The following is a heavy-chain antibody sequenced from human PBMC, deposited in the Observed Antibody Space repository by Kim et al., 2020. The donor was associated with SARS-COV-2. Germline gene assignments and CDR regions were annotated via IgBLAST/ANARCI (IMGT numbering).Heavy chain of an antibody. J-gene: IGHJ4*02. V-gene: IGHV3-53*04. CDR1: GFTVSSNY. Sequence: GGSLRLSCAASGFTVSSNYMSWVRQAPGKGLEWVSVIYSGGSTYYADSVKCRFTISRHNSKNTLYLQMNSLRAEDTAVYYCASARGDGYSPFDYWGQGTLVTVSS. CDR2: IYSGGST. CDR3: ASARGDGYSPFDY. D-gene: IGHD4-4*01.